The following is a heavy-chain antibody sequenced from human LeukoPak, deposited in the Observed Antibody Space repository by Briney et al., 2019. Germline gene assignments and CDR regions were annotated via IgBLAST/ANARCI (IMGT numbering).Heavy chain of an antibody. V-gene: IGHV3-21*01. Sequence: GGSLRLSCAASGFTFSSYSMNWVRQALGKGLEWVSSISSSSSYIYYADSVKGRFTISRDNAKNSLYLQMNSLRAEDTAVYYCAREMGGYGDYPLDYWGQGTLVTVSS. D-gene: IGHD4-17*01. J-gene: IGHJ4*02. CDR1: GFTFSSYS. CDR3: AREMGGYGDYPLDY. CDR2: ISSSSSYI.